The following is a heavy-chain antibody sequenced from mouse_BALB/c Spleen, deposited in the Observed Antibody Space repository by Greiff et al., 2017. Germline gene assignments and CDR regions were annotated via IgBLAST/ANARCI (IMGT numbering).Heavy chain of an antibody. D-gene: IGHD1-1*01. J-gene: IGHJ4*01. V-gene: IGHV3-2*02. CDR2: ISYSGST. Sequence: EVQLQESGPGLVKPSQSLSLTCTVTGYSITSDYAWNWIRQFPGNKLEWMGYISYSGSTSYNPSLKSRISITRDTSKNQFFLQLNSVTTEDTATYYCARIPTSYGSSHLDYWVQGTSVTVSS. CDR3: ARIPTSYGSSHLDY. CDR1: GYSITSDYA.